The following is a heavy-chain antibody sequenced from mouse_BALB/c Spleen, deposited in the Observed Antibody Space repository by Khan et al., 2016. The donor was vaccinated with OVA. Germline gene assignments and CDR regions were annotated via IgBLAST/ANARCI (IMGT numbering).Heavy chain of an antibody. Sequence: LEESGAELARPGASVKMSCKASGYTFTSYTMHWVKQRPGQGLEWIRYINPSSGYTNYNQKFKDKATLTADKSSSTAYMQLSSLTSEDSAVYYCAREGAYYRNYDWFAYWGQGTLVTVSA. CDR3: AREGAYYRNYDWFAY. D-gene: IGHD2-5*01. J-gene: IGHJ3*01. V-gene: IGHV1-4*01. CDR1: GYTFTSYT. CDR2: INPSSGYT.